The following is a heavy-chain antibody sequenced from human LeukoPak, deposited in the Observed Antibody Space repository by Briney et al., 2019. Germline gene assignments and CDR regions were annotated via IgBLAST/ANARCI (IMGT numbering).Heavy chain of an antibody. CDR3: ARGPQYEYCYDRKCFARRYFAY. D-gene: IGHD2/OR15-2a*01. J-gene: IGHJ4*02. CDR2: INHSGTT. CDR1: GDSLSGYY. V-gene: IGHV4-34*01. Sequence: SETLSLTCAVYGDSLSGYYWSWIRQPPGMGLEWIGEINHSGTTNYNPSLESRVTISVDTSKNQFSLKLYSVTAADRAVYYCARGPQYEYCYDRKCFARRYFAYWGQGTLVTVSS.